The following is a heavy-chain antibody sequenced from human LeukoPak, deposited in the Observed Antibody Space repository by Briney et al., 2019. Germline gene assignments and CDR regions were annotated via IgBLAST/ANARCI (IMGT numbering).Heavy chain of an antibody. V-gene: IGHV1-46*01. CDR2: INPSGSST. J-gene: IGHJ6*02. D-gene: IGHD3-16*01. CDR3: AAWGSSSSPRPDMDV. CDR1: GYTFTSYY. Sequence: ASVKVSCKASGYTFTSYYIHWVRQAPGQGLEWMGIINPSGSSTTYAQKFQGRVTMTRDTSTTTVYMELNSLTSEDTAFYYCAAWGSSSSPRPDMDVWGQGTAVTVSS.